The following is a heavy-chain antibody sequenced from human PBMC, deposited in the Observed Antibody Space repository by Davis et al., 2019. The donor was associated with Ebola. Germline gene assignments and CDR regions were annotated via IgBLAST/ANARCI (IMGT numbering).Heavy chain of an antibody. CDR2: IYYSGST. CDR1: GGSISSSNYY. D-gene: IGHD2-15*01. J-gene: IGHJ6*02. V-gene: IGHV4-39*01. Sequence: MPSETLSLTCTVSGGSISSSNYYWGWIRQPPGKGLEWIGTIYYSGSTYYNPSLKSRVTISVDTSKNQFSLKLSSVTAADTAVYYCASLSRRDYCSGNSCLGGFYYYYTMDVWGQGTTVTVSS. CDR3: ASLSRRDYCSGNSCLGGFYYYYTMDV.